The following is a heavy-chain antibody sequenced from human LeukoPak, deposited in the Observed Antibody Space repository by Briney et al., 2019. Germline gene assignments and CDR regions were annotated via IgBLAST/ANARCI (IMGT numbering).Heavy chain of an antibody. CDR1: GFTFSSYW. CDR2: IKQDGSEK. Sequence: QPGGSLRLSCAASGFTFSSYWMSWVRQAPGKGLEWVANIKQDGSEKYYVDSVKGRFTISRDNSKNTLYLQMNSLRAEDTAVYYCAKSGDYSHYYYMDVWGKGPTVTISS. CDR3: AKSGDYSHYYYMDV. D-gene: IGHD2-21*02. V-gene: IGHV3-7*03. J-gene: IGHJ6*03.